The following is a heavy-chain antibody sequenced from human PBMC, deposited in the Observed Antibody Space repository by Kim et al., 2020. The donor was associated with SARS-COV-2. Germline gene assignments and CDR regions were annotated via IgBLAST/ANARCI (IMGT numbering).Heavy chain of an antibody. J-gene: IGHJ4*02. CDR3: ARDRGLGWGSYDY. Sequence: YAQKLQGRVTMTTDTSTSTAYMELRSLRSDDTAVYYCARDRGLGWGSYDYWGQGTLVTVSS. D-gene: IGHD3-16*01. V-gene: IGHV1-18*01.